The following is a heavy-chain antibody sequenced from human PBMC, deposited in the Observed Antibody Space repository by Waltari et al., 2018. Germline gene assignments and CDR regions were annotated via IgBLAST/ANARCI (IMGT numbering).Heavy chain of an antibody. CDR2: IYYSGST. Sequence: QVQLQESGPGLVKPSETLSLTCTVSGGSISSYYWSWIRQPPGKGLEWIGYIYYSGSTYYNPSLKSRVTISVDTSKNQFSLKLSSVTAADTAVYYCARVVTDYSNPYYYYYYYMDVWGKGTTVTVSS. J-gene: IGHJ6*03. CDR1: GGSISSYY. D-gene: IGHD4-4*01. CDR3: ARVVTDYSNPYYYYYYYMDV. V-gene: IGHV4-59*12.